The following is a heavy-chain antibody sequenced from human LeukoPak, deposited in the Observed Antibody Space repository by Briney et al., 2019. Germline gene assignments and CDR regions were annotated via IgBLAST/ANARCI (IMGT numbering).Heavy chain of an antibody. Sequence: GGSLRLSCAASGFIFEDYTMHWVRQAPGKTLEWVSLISWDGTTYYTDSLKGRFTISRDNSKNSLYLQMDTLRSEDTAFYYCVKDLSYESSGSGLDQWGQGTLVTVSS. J-gene: IGHJ4*02. CDR1: GFIFEDYT. CDR2: ISWDGTT. V-gene: IGHV3-43*01. CDR3: VKDLSYESSGSGLDQ. D-gene: IGHD3-22*01.